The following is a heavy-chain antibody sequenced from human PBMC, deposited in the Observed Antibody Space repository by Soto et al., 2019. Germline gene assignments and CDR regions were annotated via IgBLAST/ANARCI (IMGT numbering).Heavy chain of an antibody. V-gene: IGHV2-5*02. D-gene: IGHD6-19*01. Sequence: QITLKESGPPLVKPTQTLTLTCTFSGFSLSTRDVGVGWIRQPPGKALEWLALLYWDDDNRYSPSLRRRLTPTKDTSKNQVVLTMTNMDPVDTATYYCAHGSGWLFDYWGPGTLVTVSS. CDR2: LYWDDDN. J-gene: IGHJ4*02. CDR1: GFSLSTRDVG. CDR3: AHGSGWLFDY.